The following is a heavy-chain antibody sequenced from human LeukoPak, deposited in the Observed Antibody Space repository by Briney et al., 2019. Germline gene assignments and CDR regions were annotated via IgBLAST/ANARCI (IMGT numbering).Heavy chain of an antibody. Sequence: GASVKVSCKASRYTFAGYSMHWVRQAPGQGLEWMGWINPNSGGTNYAQKFQGRVTMTGDTSISTAYMELSRLTSDDTAVYYCARGRGSYSLDYWGQGTLSPSPQ. CDR3: ARGRGSYSLDY. V-gene: IGHV1-2*02. J-gene: IGHJ4*02. CDR2: INPNSGGT. D-gene: IGHD1-26*01. CDR1: RYTFAGYS.